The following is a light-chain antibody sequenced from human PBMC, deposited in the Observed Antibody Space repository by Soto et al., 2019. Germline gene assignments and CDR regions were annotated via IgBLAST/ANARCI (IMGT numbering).Light chain of an antibody. Sequence: QSVLTQPHSASGTPGQRVTISCSGSSSNIGTSSVHWFQQLPGTAPKLLISTTNQRPSGVPERFSGSKSGTSASLAISGLQSEDEADYYCAAWDDRLNGHVLGTGTKLTVL. CDR2: TTN. J-gene: IGLJ1*01. CDR3: AAWDDRLNGHV. CDR1: SSNIGTSS. V-gene: IGLV1-44*01.